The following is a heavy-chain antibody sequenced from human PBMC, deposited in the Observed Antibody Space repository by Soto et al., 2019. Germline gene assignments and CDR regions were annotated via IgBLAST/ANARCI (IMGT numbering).Heavy chain of an antibody. D-gene: IGHD1-20*01. CDR1: GGTFNTYA. CDR2: ITPIFNTA. J-gene: IGHJ6*02. Sequence: ASVKVSCKASGGTFNTYAISWVRQAPGQGLEWMGGITPIFNTANYAQKFQGRVTITADESTSTAYMELSSLRSEDTAIYFCAREYNWNDVRFGMDVWGQGTTVTVSS. CDR3: AREYNWNDVRFGMDV. V-gene: IGHV1-69*13.